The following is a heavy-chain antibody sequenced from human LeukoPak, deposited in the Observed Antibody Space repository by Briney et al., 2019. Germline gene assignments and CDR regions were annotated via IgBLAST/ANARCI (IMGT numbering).Heavy chain of an antibody. D-gene: IGHD3-3*01. CDR2: ISSDGSTT. J-gene: IGHJ4*02. Sequence: GGSLRLSCAASGFTFSSYWMHWVRQAPGKGLVWVSRISSDGSTTTYADSVKGRFTISRDNAKNTLYLQMNSLRAEDTGVYYCAKDHYWSIDYWGRGTLVTVSS. CDR3: AKDHYWSIDY. V-gene: IGHV3-74*01. CDR1: GFTFSSYW.